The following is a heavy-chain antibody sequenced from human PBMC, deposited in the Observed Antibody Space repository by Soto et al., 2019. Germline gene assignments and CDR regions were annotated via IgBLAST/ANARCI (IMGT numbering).Heavy chain of an antibody. CDR2: SGRVGDT. J-gene: IGHJ4*02. CDR1: GFTFSTND. V-gene: IGHV3-13*01. CDR3: TKAASGAGGGFSH. Sequence: EVQLVESGGGLVQPGGSLRLSCAAAGFTFSTNDMHWVRQGPGKGLEWVSGSGRVGDTYYAGSVKGRFIVSREDAKNSLYLQMNSLRPEDTALYYCTKAASGAGGGFSHWGQGTLVTVSS. D-gene: IGHD2-8*02.